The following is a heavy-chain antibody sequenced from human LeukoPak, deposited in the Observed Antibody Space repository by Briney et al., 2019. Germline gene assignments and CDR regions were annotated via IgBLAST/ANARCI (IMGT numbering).Heavy chain of an antibody. CDR3: VRYYGSGSYPYYYYYGMDV. Sequence: GGSLRLSCAASGFTVSSNYMSWVRQAPGKGLEWVSVIYSGGSTYYADSVKGRFTISRDNSKNTLYLQMNSLRAEDTAVYYCVRYYGSGSYPYYYYYGMDVWGQGATVTVSS. V-gene: IGHV3-66*01. D-gene: IGHD3-10*01. CDR1: GFTVSSNY. J-gene: IGHJ6*02. CDR2: IYSGGST.